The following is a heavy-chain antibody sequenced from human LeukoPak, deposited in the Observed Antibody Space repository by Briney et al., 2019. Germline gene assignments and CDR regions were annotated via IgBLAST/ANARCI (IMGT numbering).Heavy chain of an antibody. D-gene: IGHD3-10*01. J-gene: IGHJ4*02. V-gene: IGHV4-59*01. CDR3: ARVRGAFDY. Sequence: PSETLSLTCTVSGGSLSSYYWSWVRQPPGKGLEWIGYIYYSGSTNYNPSLKSRVTISVDTSKNQFSLKLSSVTAADTAVYYCARVRGAFDYWGQGTLVTVSS. CDR2: IYYSGST. CDR1: GGSLSSYY.